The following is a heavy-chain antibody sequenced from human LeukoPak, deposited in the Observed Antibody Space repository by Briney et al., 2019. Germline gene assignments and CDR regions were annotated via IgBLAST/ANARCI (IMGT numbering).Heavy chain of an antibody. Sequence: SETLSLTCAVYGGSFSGYYWSWIRQPPGKGLEWVGEINHSGSTNSNPYLSSRVTISVDTSKNQFYLKLSPGTAADTAVYDCAKPAEYTNWFDPWGQGTLVTVSS. CDR3: AKPAEYTNWFDP. CDR1: GGSFSGYY. J-gene: IGHJ5*02. CDR2: INHSGST. D-gene: IGHD6-6*01. V-gene: IGHV4-34*01.